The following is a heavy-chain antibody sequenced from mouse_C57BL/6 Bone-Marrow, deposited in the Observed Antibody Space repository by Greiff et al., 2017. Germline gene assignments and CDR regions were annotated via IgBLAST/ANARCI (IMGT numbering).Heavy chain of an antibody. CDR3: ARWDGSAWFAY. Sequence: EVQLQQSGPELVKPGASVKLSCKASGYTFTDYYMNWVKQSHGKSLEWIGDINPNNGGTSYNQKFKGKSTLTVDKSSSTAYMELRSLTSEDSAVYYCARWDGSAWFAYWGQGTLVTVSA. CDR2: INPNNGGT. V-gene: IGHV1-26*01. D-gene: IGHD2-3*01. J-gene: IGHJ3*01. CDR1: GYTFTDYY.